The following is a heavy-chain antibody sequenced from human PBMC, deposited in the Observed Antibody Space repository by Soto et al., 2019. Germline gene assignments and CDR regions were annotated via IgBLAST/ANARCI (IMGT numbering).Heavy chain of an antibody. J-gene: IGHJ4*02. V-gene: IGHV4-59*08. Sequence: SETLSLTCTVSGGSLSSYYWSWIRQPPGKGLEWIGYIYYSGSTNYNPSLKSRVTISVDTSKNQFSLKLSSVTAADTAVYYCARHTRLVAGTVGFDYWGQGTLVTVSS. CDR2: IYYSGST. CDR3: ARHTRLVAGTVGFDY. CDR1: GGSLSSYY. D-gene: IGHD6-19*01.